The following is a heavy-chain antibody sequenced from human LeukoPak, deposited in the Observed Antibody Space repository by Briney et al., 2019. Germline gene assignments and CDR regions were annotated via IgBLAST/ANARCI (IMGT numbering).Heavy chain of an antibody. D-gene: IGHD3-22*01. CDR1: GGSISSYY. J-gene: IGHJ6*02. CDR3: ARYSSGYPDYYYYGMDV. Sequence: SETLSLTCTVSGGSISSYYWSWIRQPPGKGLEWIGYIYYSGSANYNPSPKSGVTITVGTSKNQFSLKLSSVTAADTAVYYFARYSSGYPDYYYYGMDVWGQGTTVTVSS. V-gene: IGHV4-59*01. CDR2: IYYSGSA.